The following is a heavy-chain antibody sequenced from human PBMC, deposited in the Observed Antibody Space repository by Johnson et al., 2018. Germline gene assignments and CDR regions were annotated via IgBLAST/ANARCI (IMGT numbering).Heavy chain of an antibody. Sequence: QVQLVQSGGGLVQPGGSLRLSCAASGFTFRSYGIHWVRQAPGKGLAWVAVISYDGNNKYYADSVKGRCTISRDNSKNMLYLQMNSLKTEDTAVYYCTSARGYYDYDAFDIWGQGTMVTVSS. V-gene: IGHV3-30*03. D-gene: IGHD3-22*01. J-gene: IGHJ3*02. CDR2: ISYDGNNK. CDR1: GFTFRSYG. CDR3: TSARGYYDYDAFDI.